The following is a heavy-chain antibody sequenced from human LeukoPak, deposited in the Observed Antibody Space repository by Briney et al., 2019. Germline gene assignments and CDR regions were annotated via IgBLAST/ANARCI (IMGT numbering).Heavy chain of an antibody. Sequence: ASVKVSCKASGGTFSSYAISWVRQAPGQGLEWMGRIIPILGIANYAQKLQGRVTMTTDTSTSTAYMELRSLRSDDTAVYYCARTSGRMVRGVIIHDYYYGMDVWGQGTTVTVSS. CDR1: GGTFSSYA. CDR2: IIPILGIA. J-gene: IGHJ6*02. V-gene: IGHV1-69*04. CDR3: ARTSGRMVRGVIIHDYYYGMDV. D-gene: IGHD3-10*01.